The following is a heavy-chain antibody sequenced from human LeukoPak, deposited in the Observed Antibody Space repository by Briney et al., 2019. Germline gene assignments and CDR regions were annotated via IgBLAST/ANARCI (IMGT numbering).Heavy chain of an antibody. D-gene: IGHD5-12*01. CDR1: GRTFTSYT. Sequence: SVKVSCKASGRTFTSYTISWVRQAPGQGLEWMGRIIPIFGITKYAQKFQGRVTITADKYTSTANMELSSLRPEDTAVYYCARDSIVATKGYNYYGLDVWGQGTTVTVSS. J-gene: IGHJ6*02. CDR2: IIPIFGIT. V-gene: IGHV1-69*04. CDR3: ARDSIVATKGYNYYGLDV.